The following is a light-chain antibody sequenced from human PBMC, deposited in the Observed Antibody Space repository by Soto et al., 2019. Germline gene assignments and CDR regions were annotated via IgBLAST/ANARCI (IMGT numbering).Light chain of an antibody. CDR1: SSDVGGYNY. V-gene: IGLV2-14*01. J-gene: IGLJ2*01. Sequence: QSALTQPASVSGSPGQSITISCTGTSSDVGGYNYVSWYQQHPGKAPQLMIYDVSNRPSGVSNRFSGPKSGNTASLTISGLQAEDEADYYCSSYTSSSTVVFGGGTKVTVL. CDR3: SSYTSSSTVV. CDR2: DVS.